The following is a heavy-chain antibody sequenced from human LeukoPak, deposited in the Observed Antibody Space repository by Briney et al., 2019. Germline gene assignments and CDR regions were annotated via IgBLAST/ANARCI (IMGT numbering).Heavy chain of an antibody. D-gene: IGHD6-13*01. J-gene: IGHJ4*02. CDR3: ARRFIAAIGTGGFDN. V-gene: IGHV4-39*01. Sequence: SETLSLTCAVYGGSFSGYYWGWIRQPPGKGLEWIGSIYYSGSTYYNPSLKSRITISVDTSKNQFSLKLSSVTAADMAVYYCARRFIAAIGTGGFDNWGQGTLVTVSS. CDR2: IYYSGST. CDR1: GGSFSGYY.